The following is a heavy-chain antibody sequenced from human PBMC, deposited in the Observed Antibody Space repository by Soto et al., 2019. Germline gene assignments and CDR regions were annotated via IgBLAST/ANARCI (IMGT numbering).Heavy chain of an antibody. CDR3: ASTIFGVVISWFDP. CDR1: GGPISSGDYY. Sequence: PSETLSLTCTVSGGPISSGDYYWSWIRQPPGKGLEWIGYIYYSGSTYYNPSLKSRVTISVDTSKNQFSLKLSSVTAADTAVYYCASTIFGVVISWFDPWGQGTLVTVSS. D-gene: IGHD3-3*01. V-gene: IGHV4-30-4*01. J-gene: IGHJ5*02. CDR2: IYYSGST.